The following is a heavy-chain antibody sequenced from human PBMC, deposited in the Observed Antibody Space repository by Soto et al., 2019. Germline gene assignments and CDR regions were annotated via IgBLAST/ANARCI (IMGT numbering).Heavy chain of an antibody. CDR3: AREATGTYYYGMDV. CDR1: GGTFSSYA. Sequence: ASVKVSCKASGGTFSSYAISWVRQAPGQGLEWMGRIIPILGIANYAQKFQGRVTITADKSTSTAYMELSSLRSEDTAVYYCAREATGTYYYGMDVWGQGTTVTVSS. J-gene: IGHJ6*02. CDR2: IIPILGIA. D-gene: IGHD1-1*01. V-gene: IGHV1-69*04.